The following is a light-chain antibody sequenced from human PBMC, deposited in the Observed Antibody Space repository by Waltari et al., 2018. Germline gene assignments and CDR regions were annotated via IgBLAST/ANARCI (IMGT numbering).Light chain of an antibody. Sequence: SYEVTQPPSVSVSPGQTATISCSGDNLGGKYVCWFQHKQGQAPVLIIYQVNKRPSGVPGRFSASSAGNTATLTISGAHAGEEADYYCQSGDSDLTFGGGTKLTVL. V-gene: IGLV3-1*01. CDR1: NLGGKY. CDR2: QVN. CDR3: QSGDSDLT. J-gene: IGLJ2*01.